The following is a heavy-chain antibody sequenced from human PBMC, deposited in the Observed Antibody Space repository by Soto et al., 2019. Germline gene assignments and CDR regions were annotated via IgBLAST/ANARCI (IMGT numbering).Heavy chain of an antibody. Sequence: GGSLRLSCAASGFTFSSYAMHWVRQAPGKGLEWVAVISYDGSNKYYADSVKGRFTISRDNSKNTLYLQMNSLGAEDTAVYYCATRGYYTPSYYFDHWGQGTTVTVSS. CDR2: ISYDGSNK. J-gene: IGHJ4*02. CDR1: GFTFSSYA. V-gene: IGHV3-30-3*01. D-gene: IGHD3-3*01. CDR3: ATRGYYTPSYYFDH.